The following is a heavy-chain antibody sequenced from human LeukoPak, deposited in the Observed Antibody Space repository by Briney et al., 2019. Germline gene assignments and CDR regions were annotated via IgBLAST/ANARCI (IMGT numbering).Heavy chain of an antibody. Sequence: SETLSLTCAVYGGSFSGYYWSWIRQPPGKGLEWIGEINHSGSTNYKPSLKSRVTISFDTSKNNFSLKLSSVTAAETAVYYCARGWEYSGSTRYAFDLGPRDNGHRLF. D-gene: IGHD1-26*01. CDR1: GGSFSGYY. J-gene: IGHJ3*01. V-gene: IGHV4-34*01. CDR3: ARGWEYSGSTRYAFD. CDR2: INHSGST.